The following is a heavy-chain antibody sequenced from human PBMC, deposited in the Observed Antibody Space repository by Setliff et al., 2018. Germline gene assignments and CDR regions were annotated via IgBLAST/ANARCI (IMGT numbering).Heavy chain of an antibody. V-gene: IGHV3-20*01. D-gene: IGHD6-19*01. J-gene: IGHJ3*02. CDR1: GFTFSNYW. CDR3: ARDDGSGWYFDAFDI. CDR2: INWNGGST. Sequence: GGSLRLSCAASGFTFSNYWMHWVRQAPGKGLEWVSGINWNGGSTGYADSVKGRFTISRDNAKNSLYLQMNSLRAEDTALYHCARDDGSGWYFDAFDIWGQGTMVTVSS.